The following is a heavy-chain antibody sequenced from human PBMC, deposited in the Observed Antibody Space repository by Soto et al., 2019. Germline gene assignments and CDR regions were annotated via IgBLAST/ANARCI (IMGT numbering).Heavy chain of an antibody. Sequence: GSLRLSCAASGFTFSSYGMHWVRQAPGKGLEWVAVISYDGSNKYYADSVKGRFTISRDNSKNALYLQMNSLRAEDTAVYYCAKDMQGYCSSTSCYAGEDGWGQGTLVTVSS. CDR1: GFTFSSYG. D-gene: IGHD2-2*01. V-gene: IGHV3-30*18. J-gene: IGHJ4*02. CDR2: ISYDGSNK. CDR3: AKDMQGYCSSTSCYAGEDG.